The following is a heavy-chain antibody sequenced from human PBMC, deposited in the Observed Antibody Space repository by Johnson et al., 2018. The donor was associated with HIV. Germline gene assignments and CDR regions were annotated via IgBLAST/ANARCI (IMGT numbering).Heavy chain of an antibody. V-gene: IGHV3-7*01. CDR2: IKQDGSEK. CDR3: TTDRRTGTTCAFDI. Sequence: VQLVESGGGLVQPGGSLRLSCAASGFTFSSYWMSWVRQAPGKGLEWVANIKQDGSEKYYVDSVKGRFTISRDNAKNSLYLQMNSLRAEDTAVYYCTTDRRTGTTCAFDIWGQGTMVTVSS. D-gene: IGHD1-7*01. CDR1: GFTFSSYW. J-gene: IGHJ3*02.